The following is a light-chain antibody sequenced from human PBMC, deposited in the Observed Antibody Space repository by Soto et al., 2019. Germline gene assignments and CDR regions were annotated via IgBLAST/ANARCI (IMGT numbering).Light chain of an antibody. CDR3: QQHNSYSRLT. V-gene: IGKV1-5*01. CDR2: DAS. CDR1: QSISSW. Sequence: DIQMPQSPSTLSASVGDRVTITCRASQSISSWLAWYQQKPVKATKLLIYDASSLESGVPSRFSGSGSGTEFTLTISSLQPDDFATYYCQQHNSYSRLTFGGGTKVEIK. J-gene: IGKJ4*01.